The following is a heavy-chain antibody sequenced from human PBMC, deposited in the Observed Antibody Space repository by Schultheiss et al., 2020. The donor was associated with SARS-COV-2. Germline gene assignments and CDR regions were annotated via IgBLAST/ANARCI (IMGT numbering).Heavy chain of an antibody. D-gene: IGHD3-22*01. CDR1: GGSISSYY. V-gene: IGHV4-34*01. Sequence: SETLSLTCTVSGGSISSYYWSWIRQPPGKGLEWIGEINHSGSTNYNPSLKSRVTISVDTSKNQFSLKLSSVTAADTAVYYCARVGYYYDSSGAYNWFDPWGQGTLVTVSS. CDR3: ARVGYYYDSSGAYNWFDP. CDR2: INHSGST. J-gene: IGHJ5*02.